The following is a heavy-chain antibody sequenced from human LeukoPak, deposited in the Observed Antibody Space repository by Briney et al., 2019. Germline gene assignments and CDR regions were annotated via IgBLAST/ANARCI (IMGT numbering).Heavy chain of an antibody. CDR1: GGSISSRNW. J-gene: IGHJ3*02. CDR3: ARTTTWAFDI. Sequence: SETLSLTCTVSGGSISSRNWWSWVRQPPGKGLEWIGSIYYSGNTYYNPSLKRRVTISVDTSKNQFSLKLNSVTAADTAVYYCARTTTWAFDIWGQGTLVTVSS. CDR2: IYYSGNT. D-gene: IGHD1-1*01. V-gene: IGHV4-4*02.